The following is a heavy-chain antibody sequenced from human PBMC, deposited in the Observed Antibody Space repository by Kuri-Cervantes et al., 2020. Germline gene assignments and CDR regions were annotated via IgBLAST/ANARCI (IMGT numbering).Heavy chain of an antibody. Sequence: SETLSLTCAVYGGSFSGYSWSWIRQPQGRGLGWIGEINSSGNTNYNPSLKSRATISIDTSNNQFSLKVTSVTAADTAVYYCARARSTEFKFLGFDYWGQGTLVTVSS. V-gene: IGHV4-34*01. J-gene: IGHJ4*02. CDR3: ARARSTEFKFLGFDY. D-gene: IGHD1-14*01. CDR2: INSSGNT. CDR1: GGSFSGYS.